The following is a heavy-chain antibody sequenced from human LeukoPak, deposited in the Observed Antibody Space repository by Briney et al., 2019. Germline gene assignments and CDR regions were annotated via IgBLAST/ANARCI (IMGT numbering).Heavy chain of an antibody. CDR2: INPSGGST. CDR1: GYTLTSYY. CDR3: AREWVSGYYYGMDV. V-gene: IGHV1-46*01. Sequence: ASVKVSCKVSGYTLTSYYMHWVRQAPGQGLEWMGIINPSGGSTSSAQKFQGRVTMTRDTSTSTVYMELRSLRSEDTAVYYCAREWVSGYYYGMDVWGQGTTVTVSS. D-gene: IGHD1-26*01. J-gene: IGHJ6*02.